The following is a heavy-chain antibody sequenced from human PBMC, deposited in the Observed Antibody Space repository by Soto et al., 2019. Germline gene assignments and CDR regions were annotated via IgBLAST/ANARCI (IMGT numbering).Heavy chain of an antibody. CDR1: AFTLSKFV. D-gene: IGHD1-7*01. CDR2: TSNDGSNT. V-gene: IGHV3-30-3*01. CDR3: ARGNLDV. J-gene: IGHJ6*02. Sequence: QVQVVESGGGVVQPGKSLRLSCAASAFTLSKFVMHWVRQAPGRGLEWVAVTSNDGSNTFYADSVKGRFTISRDNSKNTGYLQMNSLRTEDTAVYYCARGNLDVWGQGTTVTVSS.